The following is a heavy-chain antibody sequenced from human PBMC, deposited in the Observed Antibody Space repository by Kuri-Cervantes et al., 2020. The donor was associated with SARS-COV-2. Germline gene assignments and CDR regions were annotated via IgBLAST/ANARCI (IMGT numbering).Heavy chain of an antibody. V-gene: IGHV4-39*01. J-gene: IGHJ4*02. CDR2: IYYSGST. Sequence: GSLRLSCTVSGGSISSSSYYWGWIRQPPGKGLEWIGSIYYSGSTYYNPSLKSRVTISVDTSKNQFSLKLSSVTAADTAVYYCARSAFGATYYDFWSGFDYWGQGTLVTVFS. CDR3: ARSAFGATYYDFWSGFDY. D-gene: IGHD3-3*01. CDR1: GGSISSSSYY.